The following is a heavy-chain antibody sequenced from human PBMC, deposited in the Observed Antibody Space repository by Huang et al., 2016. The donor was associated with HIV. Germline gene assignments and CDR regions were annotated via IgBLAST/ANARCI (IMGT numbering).Heavy chain of an antibody. V-gene: IGHV4-39*01. J-gene: IGHJ4*02. CDR3: ARRRTHFTFDY. CDR2: IFYTGGA. Sequence: QLHLPSGPGLVTPSETLSLTCNVSDGSLNGGKYYGGGIRQSPGKGLEWIGSIFYTGGAHYNPSLGSRVTIFVDASKSQLSVRLRSVTAADTAVYYCARRRTHFTFDYWGQGTLVTVSS. CDR1: DGSLNGGKYY.